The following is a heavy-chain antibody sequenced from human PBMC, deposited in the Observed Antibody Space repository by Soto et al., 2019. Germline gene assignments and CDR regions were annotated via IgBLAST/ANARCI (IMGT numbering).Heavy chain of an antibody. D-gene: IGHD1-26*01. CDR2: ISAYNGNT. CDR1: GYSFTRYY. Sequence: QVQLVQSGAEVKKPGASVKVSCKASGYSFTRYYINWVRQAPGQGLEWMGWISAYNGNTHYEEKHQGRVTLTTDTSTSTADMELRSLRSDDTAVYFCARGGQWDFLSDYWGQGTLFTVSS. J-gene: IGHJ4*02. V-gene: IGHV1-18*01. CDR3: ARGGQWDFLSDY.